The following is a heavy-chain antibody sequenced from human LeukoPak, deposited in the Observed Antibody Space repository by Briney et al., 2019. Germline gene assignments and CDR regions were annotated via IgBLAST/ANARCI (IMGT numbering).Heavy chain of an antibody. CDR2: ITGSGGST. D-gene: IGHD3-9*01. V-gene: IGHV3-23*01. J-gene: IGHJ4*02. CDR3: ANFIHYDILAGPDY. CDR1: GFTFSSYA. Sequence: GGSLRLSCAASGFTFSSYALSWVRQAPGKGLEWVSAITGSGGSTYYADSVKGRFTISRDNSKNTLYLQMNSLRAEDTAVYYCANFIHYDILAGPDYWGQGILVTVSS.